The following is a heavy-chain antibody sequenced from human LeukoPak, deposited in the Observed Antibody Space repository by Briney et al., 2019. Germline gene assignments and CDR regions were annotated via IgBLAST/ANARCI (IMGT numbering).Heavy chain of an antibody. J-gene: IGHJ4*02. V-gene: IGHV4-4*09. CDR1: GGSISSYY. CDR2: IYSSGST. D-gene: IGHD3-22*01. CDR3: ARISYYDSSIDY. Sequence: PSETLSLTCTVSGGSISSYYWSWIRQPPGKGLEWIGYIYSSGSTNYNPSLKSRVTISVDTSQNQFSLKLSSVTAADTAVYYCARISYYDSSIDYWGQGTLVTVSS.